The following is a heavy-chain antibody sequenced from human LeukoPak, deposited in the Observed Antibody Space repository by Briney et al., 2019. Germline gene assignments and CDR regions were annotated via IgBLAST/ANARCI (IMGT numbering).Heavy chain of an antibody. Sequence: ASVKVSCKASGYTFTSYGISWVRQAPGQGLEWMGWISAYNGNTNYAQKLQGRVTMTTDTSTSTAYMELRSLRSDDTAVYYCAREPITVRGYYQDPFDYWGQGTPVTVSS. D-gene: IGHD3-22*01. V-gene: IGHV1-18*01. CDR2: ISAYNGNT. CDR3: AREPITVRGYYQDPFDY. J-gene: IGHJ4*02. CDR1: GYTFTSYG.